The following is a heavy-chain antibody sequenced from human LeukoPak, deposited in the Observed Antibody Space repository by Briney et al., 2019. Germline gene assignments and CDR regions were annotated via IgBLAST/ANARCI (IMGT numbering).Heavy chain of an antibody. J-gene: IGHJ3*02. Sequence: PGGSLRLSCAASGFTFSSYAMHWVRQAPGKGLEWVAVISYDGSNKYYADSVKGRFTISRDNSKNTLYLQMNSLRAEDTAVYYCARDTVWFGEFLDAFDICGQGTMVTVSS. CDR3: ARDTVWFGEFLDAFDI. CDR2: ISYDGSNK. D-gene: IGHD3-10*01. CDR1: GFTFSSYA. V-gene: IGHV3-30*04.